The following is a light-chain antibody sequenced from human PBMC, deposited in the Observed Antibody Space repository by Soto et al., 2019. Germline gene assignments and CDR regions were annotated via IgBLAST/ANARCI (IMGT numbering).Light chain of an antibody. CDR2: DVS. J-gene: IGLJ1*01. Sequence: QSVLTQPASVSGSPGQSITISCTGTSSDVGGYNYVAWCQQHPGKGPKLLIYDVSNRPSGFSSRFSGSKSGNTASLTISGLRAEDEADYFCSSYTTSSTYVFGTGTKVTVL. CDR1: SSDVGGYNY. CDR3: SSYTTSSTYV. V-gene: IGLV2-14*01.